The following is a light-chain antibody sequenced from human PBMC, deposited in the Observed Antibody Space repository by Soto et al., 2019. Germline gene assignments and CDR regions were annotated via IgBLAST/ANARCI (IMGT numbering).Light chain of an antibody. Sequence: DIQMTQSPSSVSASVGDRVTITCRASQGVSSWLAWYQQKQGKAPNLLIYTASSFQSGVPSRFNGSGTGTDFSLTIISLLPEDFATYYCQQTSSFPRTFGGGTKVEI. CDR3: QQTSSFPRT. J-gene: IGKJ4*01. V-gene: IGKV1D-12*01. CDR1: QGVSSW. CDR2: TAS.